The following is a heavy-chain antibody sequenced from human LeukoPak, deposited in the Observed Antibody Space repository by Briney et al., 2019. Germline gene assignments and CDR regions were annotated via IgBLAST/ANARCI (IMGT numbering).Heavy chain of an antibody. D-gene: IGHD6-19*01. Sequence: PGRSLRLSCAASGFTFSSYAMHWVRQAPGKGLEWVAVISYEGSYKYYADSVKGRFTISRGNSKNTLYLQMNSLRAEDTALYYCAKKGGSSGSSDYFDYWGQGTLVTVSS. CDR1: GFTFSSYA. V-gene: IGHV3-30-3*01. CDR3: AKKGGSSGSSDYFDY. CDR2: ISYEGSYK. J-gene: IGHJ4*02.